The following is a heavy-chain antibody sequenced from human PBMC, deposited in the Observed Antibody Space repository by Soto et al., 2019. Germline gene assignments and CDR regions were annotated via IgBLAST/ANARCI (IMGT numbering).Heavy chain of an antibody. D-gene: IGHD1-7*01. CDR1: GYTFTSYD. CDR2: MNPNSGNT. J-gene: IGHJ5*02. V-gene: IGHV1-8*01. CDR3: AREGNNWNYGRGWFDP. Sequence: ASVKVSCKASGYTFTSYDINWVRQATGQGLEWMGWMNPNSGNTGYAQKFQGRVTMTRNTSIRTAYMELSSLRSEDTAVYYCAREGNNWNYGRGWFDPWGQGTLVTVSS.